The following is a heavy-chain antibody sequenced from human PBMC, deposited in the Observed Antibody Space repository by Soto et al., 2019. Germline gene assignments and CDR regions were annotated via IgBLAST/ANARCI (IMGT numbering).Heavy chain of an antibody. V-gene: IGHV1-24*01. Sequence: ASVKVSCKVSGYTLTELSMHWVRQAPGKGLEWMGGFDPEDGETIYAQKFQGRVTMTEDTSTDTAYMELSSLRSEDTAVYYCATVTQQLGDYYFDYWGQGTLVTVSS. CDR3: ATVTQQLGDYYFDY. D-gene: IGHD6-13*01. CDR1: GYTLTELS. CDR2: FDPEDGET. J-gene: IGHJ4*02.